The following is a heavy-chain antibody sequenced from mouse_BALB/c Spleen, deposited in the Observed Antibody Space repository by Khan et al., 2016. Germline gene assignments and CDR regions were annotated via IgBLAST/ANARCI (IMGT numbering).Heavy chain of an antibody. CDR3: ARRYYRYYDALDY. V-gene: IGHV3-2*02. Sequence: EVQLQESGPGLVKPSQSLSLTCTVTGYSITSDYAWNWIRQFPGNKLEWMGYISYSGSTNYNPSLKSRISITRDTSKNQFFLQLNSVTTEDTATYYCARRYYRYYDALDYWGQGTSVTVSS. J-gene: IGHJ4*01. CDR2: ISYSGST. D-gene: IGHD2-14*01. CDR1: GYSITSDYA.